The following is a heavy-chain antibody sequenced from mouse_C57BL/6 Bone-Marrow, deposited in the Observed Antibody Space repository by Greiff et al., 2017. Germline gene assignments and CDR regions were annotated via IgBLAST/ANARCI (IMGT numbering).Heavy chain of an antibody. CDR2: INPSSGYT. CDR3: SRPPTTVVAPWFAY. J-gene: IGHJ3*01. CDR1: GYTFTSYW. D-gene: IGHD1-1*01. Sequence: QVQLQQPGAELAKPGASVKLSCKASGYTFTSYWMHWVKQRPGPGLEWIGYINPSSGYTNSNQKFKDKATLTAEKSSSTAYIQLSSLKNEDSAVYYGSRPPTTVVAPWFAYWGQGTLVTVSA. V-gene: IGHV1-7*01.